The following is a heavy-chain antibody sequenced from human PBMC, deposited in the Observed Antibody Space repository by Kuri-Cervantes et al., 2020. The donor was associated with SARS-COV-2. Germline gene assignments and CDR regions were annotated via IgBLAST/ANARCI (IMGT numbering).Heavy chain of an antibody. CDR1: GGSISSGDYY. V-gene: IGHV4-30-4*08. CDR2: IYYSGST. D-gene: IGHD2-2*02. Sequence: LRLSCTVSGGSISSGDYYWSWIRQPPGKGLEWIGYIYYSGSTYYNPSLKSRVTISVDTSKNQFSLKLSSVTAADTAVYYCARSGNIAVVPAAIRVNWFDPWGQGTLVTVSS. J-gene: IGHJ5*02. CDR3: ARSGNIAVVPAAIRVNWFDP.